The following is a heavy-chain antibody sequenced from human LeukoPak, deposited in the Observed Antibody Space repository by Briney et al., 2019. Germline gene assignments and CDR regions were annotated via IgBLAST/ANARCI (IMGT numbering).Heavy chain of an antibody. D-gene: IGHD2-2*01. CDR1: GGSISSYY. CDR2: IYYSGST. J-gene: IGHJ4*02. V-gene: IGHV4-59*08. CDR3: ATLKDLGYCRSTSCLSAFDY. Sequence: SETPSLTCTVSGGSISSYYWSWIRQPPGKGLEWIGYIYYSGSTNYNPSLKSRVTISVDTSKNQFSLKLSSVTAADTAVYYCATLKDLGYCRSTSCLSAFDYWGQGTLVTVSS.